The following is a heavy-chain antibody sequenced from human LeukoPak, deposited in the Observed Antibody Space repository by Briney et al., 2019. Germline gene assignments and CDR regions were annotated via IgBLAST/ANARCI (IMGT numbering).Heavy chain of an antibody. D-gene: IGHD3-22*01. CDR2: IYYSGST. J-gene: IGHJ4*02. CDR3: ARGPEDDSSGYYAGYYFDY. Sequence: KTSETLSLTCTVSGGSISSGDYYWRWIRQPPGRGLEWIGYIYYSGSTYYNQSLKSRVTISVDTSKNQFSLKLSSVTAADTAVYYCARGPEDDSSGYYAGYYFDYWGQGTLVTVSS. V-gene: IGHV4-30-4*01. CDR1: GGSISSGDYY.